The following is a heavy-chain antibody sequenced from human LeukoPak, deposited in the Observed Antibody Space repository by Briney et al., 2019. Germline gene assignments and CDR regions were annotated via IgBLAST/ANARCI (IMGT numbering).Heavy chain of an antibody. CDR3: ARDYTGGWNDY. J-gene: IGHJ4*02. V-gene: IGHV3-7*01. CDR1: GFTFSDYY. Sequence: PGGSLRLSCAASGFTFSDYYMSWVRQSLGKGLECVAKIQEDGKEMHYVDSVKGRFTISRDNARNSLYLQMNNLRVEDTAIYYCARDYTGGWNDYWGQGTLVTVSS. D-gene: IGHD7-27*01. CDR2: IQEDGKEM.